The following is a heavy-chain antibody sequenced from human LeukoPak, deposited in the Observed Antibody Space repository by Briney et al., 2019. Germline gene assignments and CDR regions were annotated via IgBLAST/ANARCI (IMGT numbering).Heavy chain of an antibody. D-gene: IGHD2-2*01. CDR1: GSTFTSYW. V-gene: IGHV5-51*01. CDR2: IYPGDSDT. CDR3: ASLSSTSSTAFDI. J-gene: IGHJ3*02. Sequence: GAALEISCEGSGSTFTSYWIGWGRPMPGKGLEWMGIIYPGDSDTRYSPSFQGQVTISADKSISTAYLQWSSLKASDTAMYYCASLSSTSSTAFDIWGQGTMVTVSS.